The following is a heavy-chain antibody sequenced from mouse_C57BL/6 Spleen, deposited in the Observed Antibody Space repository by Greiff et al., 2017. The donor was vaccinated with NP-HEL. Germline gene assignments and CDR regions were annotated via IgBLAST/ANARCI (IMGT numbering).Heavy chain of an antibody. CDR1: GYTFTDYY. D-gene: IGHD2-4*01. V-gene: IGHV1-77*01. J-gene: IGHJ1*03. CDR2: IGPGSGST. Sequence: VQLQQSGAELVKPGASVKISCKASGYTFTDYYINWVKQRPGQGLEWIGKIGPGSGSTYYNEKFKGKATLTADKSSSTAYMQLSSLTSEDSAVYFGARDNDYDTAYWYFDVWGTRTTVTVSS. CDR3: ARDNDYDTAYWYFDV.